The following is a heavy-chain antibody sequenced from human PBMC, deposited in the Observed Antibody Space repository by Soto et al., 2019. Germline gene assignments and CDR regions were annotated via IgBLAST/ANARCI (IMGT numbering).Heavy chain of an antibody. CDR2: IIPIFGTA. Sequence: GASVKVSCKASGGTFSSYAISWVRQAPGQGLEWMGGIIPIFGTANYAQKFQGRVTITADKSTSTAYMELSSLRSEDTAVYYCARFDYGGNPYDYWGQGTLVTVSS. CDR1: GGTFSSYA. CDR3: ARFDYGGNPYDY. D-gene: IGHD4-17*01. V-gene: IGHV1-69*06. J-gene: IGHJ4*02.